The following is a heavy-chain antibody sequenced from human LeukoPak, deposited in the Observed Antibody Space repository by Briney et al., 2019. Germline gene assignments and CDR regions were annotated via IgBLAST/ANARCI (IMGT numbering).Heavy chain of an antibody. V-gene: IGHV3-9*01. CDR3: ATQYGDYPRTAFDM. CDR1: GFTLDDYA. Sequence: PGRSLRLSCAASGFTLDDYAMHWVRQAPGKGPEWVSGINWNSGTIGYRDSVKGRFTISRDNAKNSLYLQMNSLRAEDTAVYYCATQYGDYPRTAFDMWGQGTMVTVSS. D-gene: IGHD4-17*01. J-gene: IGHJ3*02. CDR2: INWNSGTI.